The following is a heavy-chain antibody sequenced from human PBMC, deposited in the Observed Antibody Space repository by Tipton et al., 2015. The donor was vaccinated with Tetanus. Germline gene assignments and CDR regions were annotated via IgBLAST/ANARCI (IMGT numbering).Heavy chain of an antibody. CDR3: ARATRDYHILTGYRRTFDP. CDR2: INHSGST. CDR1: GGSFSGYY. D-gene: IGHD3-9*01. Sequence: TLSLTCAVYGGSFSGYYWSWIRQPPGKGLEWIGEINHSGSTNYNPSLKTRVTTSVDTSKNQLSLKPSSVTAADTAVYYCARATRDYHILTGYRRTFDPWGQGTLVTVSS. V-gene: IGHV4-34*01. J-gene: IGHJ5*02.